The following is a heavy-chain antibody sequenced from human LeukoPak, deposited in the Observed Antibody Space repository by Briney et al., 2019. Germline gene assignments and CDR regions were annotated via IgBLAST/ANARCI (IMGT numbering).Heavy chain of an antibody. CDR2: IYHSGST. CDR3: AREDYYGSGSYPNNWFDP. Sequence: KPSGTLSLTCAVSGGSISSSNWWSWVRQPPGKGLEWIGEIYHSGSTNYNPSLKSRVTISVDKSKNQFSLKLSSVTAADTAVYYCAREDYYGSGSYPNNWFDPWGQGTLVTVSS. CDR1: GGSISSSNW. V-gene: IGHV4-4*02. J-gene: IGHJ5*02. D-gene: IGHD3-10*01.